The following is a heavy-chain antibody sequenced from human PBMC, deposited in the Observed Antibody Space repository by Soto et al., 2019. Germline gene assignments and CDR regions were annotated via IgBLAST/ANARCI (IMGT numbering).Heavy chain of an antibody. CDR3: AREYCSGGRCYGPDY. J-gene: IGHJ4*02. Sequence: GASVKVSCKAFCFTFSTYGISWVRQAPGQGLEWMGWISAYNGNTNYAQKLQGRVTMTTDTSTSTAYMELRSLRSDDTAVYYCAREYCSGGRCYGPDYWGQGTLVTVSS. CDR1: CFTFSTYG. V-gene: IGHV1-18*01. D-gene: IGHD2-15*01. CDR2: ISAYNGNT.